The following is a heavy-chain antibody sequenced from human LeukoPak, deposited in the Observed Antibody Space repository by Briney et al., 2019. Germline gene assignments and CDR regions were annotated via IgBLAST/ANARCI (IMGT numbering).Heavy chain of an antibody. V-gene: IGHV3-30-3*01. D-gene: IGHD3-3*01. CDR2: ISYDGSNK. CDR1: GFTFSSYA. CDR3: ARGQVLRFLEWLYYFDY. Sequence: GGSLRLSCAASGFTFSSYAMHWVRQAPGKGLEWVAVISYDGSNKYYADSVKGRFTISRDNSKNTLHLQMNSLRAEDTAVYYCARGQVLRFLEWLYYFDYWGQGTLVTVS. J-gene: IGHJ4*02.